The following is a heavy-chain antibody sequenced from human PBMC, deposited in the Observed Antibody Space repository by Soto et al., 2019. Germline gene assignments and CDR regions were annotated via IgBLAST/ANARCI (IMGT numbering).Heavy chain of an antibody. CDR1: GFTFSDYA. Sequence: SLRLSCAASGFTFSDYALHWVRQAPGKGLEWVTVISSDGSNRYYADSVKGRFTISRDNSKNTLYLQMNGLRVEDTAIYICAHLAGLAHTDDFWGQGTPVTVSS. CDR2: ISSDGSNR. D-gene: IGHD3-9*01. J-gene: IGHJ4*02. V-gene: IGHV3-30-3*01. CDR3: AHLAGLAHTDDF.